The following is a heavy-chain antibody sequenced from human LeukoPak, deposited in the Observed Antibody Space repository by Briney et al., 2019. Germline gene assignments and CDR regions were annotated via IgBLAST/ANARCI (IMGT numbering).Heavy chain of an antibody. CDR1: GGSISSGDYY. Sequence: SQTLSLTCTVSGGSISSGDYYWSWIRQPPGKGLEWIGYIYYSGSTYYNPSLKSRVTISVDTSKNQFSLKLSSVTAADTAVYYCARGAEDYGGNSFCYYGMDVWGQGTTVTVSS. D-gene: IGHD4-17*01. CDR3: ARGAEDYGGNSFCYYGMDV. J-gene: IGHJ6*02. V-gene: IGHV4-30-4*01. CDR2: IYYSGST.